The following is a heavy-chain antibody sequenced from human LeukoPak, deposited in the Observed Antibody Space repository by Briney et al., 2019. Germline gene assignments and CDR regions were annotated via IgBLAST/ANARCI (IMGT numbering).Heavy chain of an antibody. J-gene: IGHJ4*02. CDR2: IGSGGTT. CDR1: GFTFSSYT. Sequence: GGSLRLSCAASGFTFSSYTMSWVRQAPGKGLEWVSSIGSGGTTYYADSVKGRFTISRDNSKNTLYLQMTSLRAEDTAVYYCAKDGVSGNRQQLGYWGQGSLVTVSS. CDR3: AKDGVSGNRQQLGY. D-gene: IGHD6-13*01. V-gene: IGHV3-23*01.